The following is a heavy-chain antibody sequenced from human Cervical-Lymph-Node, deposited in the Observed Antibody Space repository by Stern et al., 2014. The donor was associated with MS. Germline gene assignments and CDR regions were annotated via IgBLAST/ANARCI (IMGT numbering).Heavy chain of an antibody. Sequence: QVQLVESGAEVTKPGSSVKVSCKASGGTFSSYAISWVRQAPGPGLEWLGGIIPIFGTANYAQKFQGRVTITADESTSTGYMELSSLRSEDTAVYYCARGELKEGLVRGMDVWGQGTTVTVSS. J-gene: IGHJ6*02. V-gene: IGHV1-69*01. CDR1: GGTFSSYA. CDR3: ARGELKEGLVRGMDV. CDR2: IIPIFGTA. D-gene: IGHD1-26*01.